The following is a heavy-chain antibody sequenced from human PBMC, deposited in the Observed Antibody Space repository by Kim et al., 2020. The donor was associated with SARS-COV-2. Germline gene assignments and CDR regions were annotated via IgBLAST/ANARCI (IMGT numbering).Heavy chain of an antibody. D-gene: IGHD3-16*01. CDR3: AREGGFDP. V-gene: IGHV4-31*02. CDR2: SGST. Sequence: SGSTYHNPSLMSRVTISVDTSKNQFSLKLSAVTAAATAVYYCAREGGFDPWGQGTLVTVSS. J-gene: IGHJ5*02.